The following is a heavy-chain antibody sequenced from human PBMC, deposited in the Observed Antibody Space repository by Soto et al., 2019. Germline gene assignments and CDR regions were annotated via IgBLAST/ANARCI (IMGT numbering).Heavy chain of an antibody. D-gene: IGHD3-9*01. Sequence: QVQLVESGGGVVQPGRSLRLSCAASGFTFSSYGMHWVRQAPGKGLEWVAVISYDGSNKYYADSVKGRFTISRDNSKNTLYLQMTSLRAEDTAVYYCAKDSRYFDWLGYFDYWGQGTLVTVSS. V-gene: IGHV3-30*18. CDR1: GFTFSSYG. CDR3: AKDSRYFDWLGYFDY. J-gene: IGHJ4*02. CDR2: ISYDGSNK.